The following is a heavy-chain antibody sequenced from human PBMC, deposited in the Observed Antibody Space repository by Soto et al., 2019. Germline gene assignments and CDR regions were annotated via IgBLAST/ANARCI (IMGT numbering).Heavy chain of an antibody. V-gene: IGHV1-69*13. J-gene: IGHJ6*02. D-gene: IGHD5-18*01. CDR3: ARDGNTAMVTMYGMDV. CDR1: GGTFSSYA. CDR2: IIPIFGTA. Sequence: GASVKVSCKASGGTFSSYAISWVRQAPGQGLEWMGGIIPIFGTANYAQKFQGRVTITADESTSTAYMELSSLRSEDTAVYYCARDGNTAMVTMYGMDVWGQGTTVTSP.